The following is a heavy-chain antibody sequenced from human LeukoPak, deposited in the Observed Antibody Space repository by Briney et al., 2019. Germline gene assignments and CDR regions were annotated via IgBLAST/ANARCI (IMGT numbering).Heavy chain of an antibody. D-gene: IGHD2-21*01. V-gene: IGHV1-18*01. CDR1: GYTFTSYG. CDR3: ARALLAYCGGDCYFRSIWFDP. Sequence: GASVKVSCKASGYTFTSYGISWVRQAPGQGLEWMGWISAYNGNTNYAQKLQGRVTMTTDTSTSTAYMELRSLRSDDTAVYYCARALLAYCGGDCYFRSIWFDPWGQEPWSPSPQ. J-gene: IGHJ5*02. CDR2: ISAYNGNT.